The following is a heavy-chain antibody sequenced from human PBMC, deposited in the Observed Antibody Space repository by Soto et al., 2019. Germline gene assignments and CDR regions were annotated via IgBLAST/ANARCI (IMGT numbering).Heavy chain of an antibody. J-gene: IGHJ4*02. V-gene: IGHV1-18*04. CDR1: GYTFTSYG. Sequence: QVQLVQSGTEVKKPGASVNVSCKAFGYTFTSYGFSWVRQVPGQGLEWLGWISAFNGDTQYAQTMKGRLTVTTDTSTTTVHMELWSLTPADTAVYYCAREAGWQRMVPYDWGQGTLVTVS. CDR3: AREAGWQRMVPYD. D-gene: IGHD6-25*01. CDR2: ISAFNGDT.